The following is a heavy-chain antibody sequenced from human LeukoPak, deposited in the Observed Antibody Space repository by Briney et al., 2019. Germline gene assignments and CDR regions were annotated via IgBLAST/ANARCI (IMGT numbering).Heavy chain of an antibody. Sequence: HPGGTLRLSCAASEFTFSNNAMHWVRQAPGKGLEWVAVISHDGSNQYYAESVKGRFTISRDNSKNTLYLQMNSLRAEDTAVYYCARDQYNYASGSLLIRKRTITPNNWFDPWGQGTLVTVSS. D-gene: IGHD3-10*01. V-gene: IGHV3-30*04. J-gene: IGHJ5*02. CDR3: ARDQYNYASGSLLIRKRTITPNNWFDP. CDR2: ISHDGSNQ. CDR1: EFTFSNNA.